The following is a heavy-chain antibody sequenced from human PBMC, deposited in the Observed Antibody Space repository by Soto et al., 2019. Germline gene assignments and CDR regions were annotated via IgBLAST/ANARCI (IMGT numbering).Heavy chain of an antibody. D-gene: IGHD5-12*01. Sequence: PGGSLSLSCTASGFKFSDHYMDWVRQAPGKGLEWIGRSRNKARGYTTDYAASVKGRFTVSRNDSKDSLYLQMNSLKTEDTALYFCTRIRSGVATVIDYWGQGTLVTAPQ. J-gene: IGHJ4*02. CDR3: TRIRSGVATVIDY. V-gene: IGHV3-72*01. CDR2: SRNKARGYTT. CDR1: GFKFSDHY.